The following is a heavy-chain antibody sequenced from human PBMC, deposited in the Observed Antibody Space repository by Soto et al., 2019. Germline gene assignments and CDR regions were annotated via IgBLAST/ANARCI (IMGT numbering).Heavy chain of an antibody. CDR2: ISDYNGNT. CDR3: ARVQLERRRYYYYMDV. D-gene: IGHD1-1*01. V-gene: IGHV1-18*01. Sequence: ASVKVSCKASGYTFTSYGISWVRQAPGQGLEWMGWISDYNGNTNYAQKLQGRVTMTTDTSTSTAYMELRSLRSDDTAVYYCARVQLERRRYYYYMDVWGKGTPVIVSS. CDR1: GYTFTSYG. J-gene: IGHJ6*03.